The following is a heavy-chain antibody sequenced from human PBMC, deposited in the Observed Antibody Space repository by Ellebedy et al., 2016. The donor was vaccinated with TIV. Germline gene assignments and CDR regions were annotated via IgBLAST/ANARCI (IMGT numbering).Heavy chain of an antibody. Sequence: GGSLRLXXAASGFTFSSYSMNWVRQAPGKGLEWVSYISSSSSTIYYADSVKGRFTISRDNAKNSLYLQMNSLRAEDTALYYCAKDSAVVPAAIGYFDYWGQGTLVTVSS. D-gene: IGHD2-2*01. CDR2: ISSSSSTI. J-gene: IGHJ4*02. CDR1: GFTFSSYS. CDR3: AKDSAVVPAAIGYFDY. V-gene: IGHV3-48*04.